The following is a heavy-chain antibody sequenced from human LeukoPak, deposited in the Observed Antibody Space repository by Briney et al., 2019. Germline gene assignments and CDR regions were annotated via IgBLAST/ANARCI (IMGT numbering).Heavy chain of an antibody. V-gene: IGHV1-8*02. CDR3: ARARLQIGDDY. CDR2: MNPNSGNT. J-gene: IGHJ4*02. Sequence: GASVKVSCKASGYTFTTYAIHWVRQAPGQGLEWMGWMNPNSGNTGYAQKFQGRVTMTRNTSISTAYMELSSLRSEDTAVYYCARARLQIGDDYWGQGTLVTVSS. CDR1: GYTFTTYA. D-gene: IGHD2-15*01.